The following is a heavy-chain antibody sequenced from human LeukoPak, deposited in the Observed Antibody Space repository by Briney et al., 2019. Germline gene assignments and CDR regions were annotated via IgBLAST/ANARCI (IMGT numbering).Heavy chain of an antibody. D-gene: IGHD6-19*01. CDR3: AKDLFGAVAEPFDY. CDR2: ISYDGGNE. Sequence: AGGSLRLSCAASGFVFSSYGMHWVRQAPGKGLEWVAVISYDGGNEYFTGSVKGRFTISRDNSKNTLYLQMNSLRAEDTAVYYCAKDLFGAVAEPFDYWGQGTLVTVSS. J-gene: IGHJ4*02. CDR1: GFVFSSYG. V-gene: IGHV3-30*18.